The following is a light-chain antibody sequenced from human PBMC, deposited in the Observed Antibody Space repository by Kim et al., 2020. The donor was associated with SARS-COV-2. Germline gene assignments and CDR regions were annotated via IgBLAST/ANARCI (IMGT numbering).Light chain of an antibody. V-gene: IGKV2-28*01. CDR2: LGS. Sequence: DIVMTQSPLSLPVTPGEPASISCRSSQSLLHSNGYNYLDWYLQKPGQSPQLLIYLGSNRASGVPDRFSGSGSGTDFTLKISRVEAEDVGIYYCMQALQTPYTFGQVTKLEI. CDR1: QSLLHSNGYNY. CDR3: MQALQTPYT. J-gene: IGKJ2*01.